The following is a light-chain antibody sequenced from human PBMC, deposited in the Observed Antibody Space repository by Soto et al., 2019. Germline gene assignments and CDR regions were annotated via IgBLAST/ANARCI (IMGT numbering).Light chain of an antibody. CDR3: QQYENSVMYT. CDR1: QSVRSSF. Sequence: EIVLRHSPGTLSLSPGERATLSCRASQSVRSSFFAWYQQKPGQAPRLLIYDVSVRATGIPDRFSGSGSGTDFTLTINRLEPEDFAVYYCQQYENSVMYTFGQ. V-gene: IGKV3-20*01. J-gene: IGKJ2*01. CDR2: DVS.